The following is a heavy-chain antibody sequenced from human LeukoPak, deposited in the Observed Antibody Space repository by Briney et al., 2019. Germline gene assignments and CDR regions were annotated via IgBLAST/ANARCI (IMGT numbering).Heavy chain of an antibody. V-gene: IGHV1-18*01. CDR1: GYTFTSYD. D-gene: IGHD3-22*01. CDR3: ARDGYSNVWFDP. Sequence: ASVKVSCKASGYTFTSYDINWVRQATGQGLEWMGWISAYNGNTNYAQKLQGRVTMTTDTSTSTAYMELRSLRSDDTAVYYCARDGYSNVWFDPWGQGTLVTVSS. J-gene: IGHJ5*02. CDR2: ISAYNGNT.